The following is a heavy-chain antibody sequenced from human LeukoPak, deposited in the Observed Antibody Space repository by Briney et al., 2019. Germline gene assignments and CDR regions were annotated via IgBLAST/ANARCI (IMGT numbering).Heavy chain of an antibody. Sequence: ASVKVSCKASGYTITGYYMHWVRQAPGQGFEWMGWINPNSGGTNYAQKFQGRVTMTKDTSISTAYMELSRLRSDDTAVYYCARGDGYNFAYWGQGTLVTVSS. CDR3: ARGDGYNFAY. CDR2: INPNSGGT. J-gene: IGHJ4*02. CDR1: GYTITGYY. D-gene: IGHD5-24*01. V-gene: IGHV1-2*02.